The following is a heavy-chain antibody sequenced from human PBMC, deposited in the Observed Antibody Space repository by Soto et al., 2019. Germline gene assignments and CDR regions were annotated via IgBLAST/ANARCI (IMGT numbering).Heavy chain of an antibody. CDR2: ISAYNGNT. D-gene: IGHD3-3*01. J-gene: IGHJ6*03. V-gene: IGHV1-18*01. Sequence: ASVKVSCKASGYTFTSYGISWVRQAPGQGLEWTGWISAYNGNTNYAQKLQGRVTMTTDTSTSTAYMELSSVTAADTAVYYCARGGRDDFWTGPDYYYYMDVWGKGTTVTVSS. CDR1: GYTFTSYG. CDR3: ARGGRDDFWTGPDYYYYMDV.